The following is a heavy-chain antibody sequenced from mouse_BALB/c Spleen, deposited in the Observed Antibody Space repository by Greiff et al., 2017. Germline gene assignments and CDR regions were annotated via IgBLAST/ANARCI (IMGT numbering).Heavy chain of an antibody. CDR3: AREVLGRAYAMDY. CDR1: GYTFTDYN. Sequence: EVQLQESGPELVKPGASVKIPCKASGYTFTDYNMDWVKQSHGKSLEWIGDINPNNGGTIYNQKFKGKATLTVDKSSSTAYMELRSLTSEDTAVYYCAREVLGRAYAMDYWGQGTSVTVSS. V-gene: IGHV1-18*01. CDR2: INPNNGGT. J-gene: IGHJ4*01. D-gene: IGHD4-1*01.